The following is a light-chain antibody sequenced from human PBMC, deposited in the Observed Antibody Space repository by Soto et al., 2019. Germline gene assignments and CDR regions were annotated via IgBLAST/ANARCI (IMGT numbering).Light chain of an antibody. Sequence: QSALTQPPSASGSPGQSVTISCTGTSSDVGAYDYVSWFQQHPGKAPKLIIYQVTKRPSGVPDRFSGSKSGNTASLTVFGRQAEDEADYYCSSYVVSYKWVFGGGTKLTVL. V-gene: IGLV2-8*01. CDR3: SSYVVSYKWV. J-gene: IGLJ3*02. CDR1: SSDVGAYDY. CDR2: QVT.